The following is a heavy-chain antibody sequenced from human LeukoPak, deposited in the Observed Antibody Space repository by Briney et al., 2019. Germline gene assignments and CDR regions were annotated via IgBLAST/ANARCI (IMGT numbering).Heavy chain of an antibody. CDR3: ALLDKLLVSDP. D-gene: IGHD2/OR15-2a*01. V-gene: IGHV3-21*04. CDR2: ITRSSTYM. J-gene: IGHJ5*02. CDR1: GFTLGDYN. Sequence: GGSLRLSCVASGFTLGDYNMNWVRQAPGKGLEWVSAITRSSTYMNYADSVKGRFTISRDNSKNTLYLQMNGLRADDTAVYYCALLDKLLVSDPWGQGTLVTVSS.